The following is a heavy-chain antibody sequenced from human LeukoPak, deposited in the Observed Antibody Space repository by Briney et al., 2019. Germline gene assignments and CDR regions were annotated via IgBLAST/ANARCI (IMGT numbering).Heavy chain of an antibody. J-gene: IGHJ4*02. CDR1: GGSISSYY. V-gene: IGHV4-59*01. CDR2: IYYSGST. Sequence: PSETLSLTCTDSGGSISSYYWSWIRQPPGKGLEWIGYIYYSGSTNYNPSLKSRVTISVDTSKNQFSLKLSSVTAADTAVYYCARAPPLDYWGQGTLVTVSS. CDR3: ARAPPLDY.